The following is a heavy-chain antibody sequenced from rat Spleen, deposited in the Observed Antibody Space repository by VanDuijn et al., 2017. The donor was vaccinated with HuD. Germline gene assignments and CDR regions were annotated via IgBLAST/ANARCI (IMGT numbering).Heavy chain of an antibody. J-gene: IGHJ2*01. Sequence: EVQLVESGGGLVQPGNSLKLSCAASGFTFSNYYMAWVRQAPTKGLEWVAYISTGGGSTYYRDPVKGRFTISRDNAKSTLYLQMDSLRSEDTATYYCTTLGSLWAPFDYWGQGVMVTVSS. CDR3: TTLGSLWAPFDY. CDR2: ISTGGGST. D-gene: IGHD1-6*01. CDR1: GFTFSNYY. V-gene: IGHV5-27*01.